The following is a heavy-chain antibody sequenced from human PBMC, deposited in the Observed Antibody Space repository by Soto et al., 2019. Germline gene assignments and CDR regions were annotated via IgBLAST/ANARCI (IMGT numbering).Heavy chain of an antibody. D-gene: IGHD6-6*01. CDR3: AKWALAARRDYYYGMDV. Sequence: EVQLVESGGGLVQPGRSLRLSCAASGFTSDDYAMHWVRQAPGKGLEWVSGISWNSGSIGYADSVKGRFTISRDNAKNSLYLQMNSLRAEDTALYYCAKWALAARRDYYYGMDVWGQGTTVTVSS. CDR1: GFTSDDYA. J-gene: IGHJ6*02. CDR2: ISWNSGSI. V-gene: IGHV3-9*02.